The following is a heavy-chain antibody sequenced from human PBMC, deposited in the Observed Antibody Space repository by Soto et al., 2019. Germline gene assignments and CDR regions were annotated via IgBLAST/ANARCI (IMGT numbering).Heavy chain of an antibody. V-gene: IGHV4-4*07. D-gene: IGHD2-2*01. J-gene: IGHJ6*02. CDR1: GGSISSYY. Sequence: SETLSLTCTVSGGSISSYYWSWIRQPAGKGLEWIGRIYTSGSTNYNPSLKSRVTMSVDTSKNQFSLKRSSVTAADTAVYYCARDEVVVVPAALKSSRLYYYYGMDVWGQGTTVTVSS. CDR2: IYTSGST. CDR3: ARDEVVVVPAALKSSRLYYYYGMDV.